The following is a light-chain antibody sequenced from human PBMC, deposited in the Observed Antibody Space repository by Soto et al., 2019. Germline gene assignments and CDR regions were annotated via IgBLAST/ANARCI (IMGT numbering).Light chain of an antibody. Sequence: IQMTQSPATRSASVGDRVTITCRASQSIASYLNWYQQRPGKAPKLLIYAASSLQSGVPSRFSGSGSGTYFILTISSLQPEDFATYYCQQSYTTPQTFGPGTKVDIK. CDR1: QSIASY. CDR2: AAS. V-gene: IGKV1-39*01. CDR3: QQSYTTPQT. J-gene: IGKJ3*01.